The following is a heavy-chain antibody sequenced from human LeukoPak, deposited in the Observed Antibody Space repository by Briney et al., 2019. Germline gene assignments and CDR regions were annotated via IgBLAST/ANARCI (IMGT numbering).Heavy chain of an antibody. CDR3: ARDTGDFGVVIRATLAY. V-gene: IGHV3-30*04. Sequence: QPGRSLRLSCAASGFTFSSYAMHWVRQAPGKGLEWVAVISYDGSNKYYADSVKGRFTISRDNSKNTLYLQMNSLRAEDTAVYYCARDTGDFGVVIRATLAYWGQGTLVTVSS. CDR1: GFTFSSYA. CDR2: ISYDGSNK. J-gene: IGHJ4*02. D-gene: IGHD3-3*01.